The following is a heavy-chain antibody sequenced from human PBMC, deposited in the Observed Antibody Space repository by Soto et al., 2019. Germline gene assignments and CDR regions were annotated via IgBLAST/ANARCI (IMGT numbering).Heavy chain of an antibody. J-gene: IGHJ6*02. Sequence: PGGSLRLSCAASGFTFSSYAMHWVRQAPGKGLEWVSSISSSSSYIYYADSVKGRFTISRDNAKNSLYLQMNSLRAEDTAVYYCAGNGYQNYYYGMDVWGQGTTVTVSS. CDR2: ISSSSSYI. CDR1: GFTFSSYA. CDR3: AGNGYQNYYYGMDV. D-gene: IGHD6-13*01. V-gene: IGHV3-21*01.